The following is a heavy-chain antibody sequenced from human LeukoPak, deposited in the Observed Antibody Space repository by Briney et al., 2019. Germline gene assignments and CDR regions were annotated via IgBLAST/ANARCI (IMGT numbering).Heavy chain of an antibody. CDR3: FREGGD. J-gene: IGHJ4*02. CDR1: GYTFTSYG. V-gene: IGHV3-23*01. D-gene: IGHD3-10*01. CDR2: ISGSGGST. Sequence: GASVKVSCKASGYTFTSYGISWVRQAPGKGLEWLSTISGSGGSTYYADSVKGRFTISRDNAKNTLYLQMNSLRAEDTAIYYCFREGGDRGQGTLVTVSS.